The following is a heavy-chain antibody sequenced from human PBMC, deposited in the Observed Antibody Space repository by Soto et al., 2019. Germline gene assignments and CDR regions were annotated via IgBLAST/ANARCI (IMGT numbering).Heavy chain of an antibody. D-gene: IGHD3-10*01. Sequence: QVQLVQSGTEVKKPGASVKVSCQASGYSISAYYIHWVRQAPGQGLEWMGWIDPKNGGTVSAQKFQGSLTMTRDTSISTVYMDLSGLTSEDTALYYCGRDDYGIFPYWGQGSLVTGSS. CDR1: GYSISAYY. J-gene: IGHJ4*02. V-gene: IGHV1-2*02. CDR2: IDPKNGGT. CDR3: GRDDYGIFPY.